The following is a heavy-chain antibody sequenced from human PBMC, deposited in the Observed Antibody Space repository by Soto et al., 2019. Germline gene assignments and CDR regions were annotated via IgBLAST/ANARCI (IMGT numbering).Heavy chain of an antibody. J-gene: IGHJ4*02. D-gene: IGHD3-22*01. Sequence: PGGSLRLSCAASGFTFSTYSMNWVRQAPGKGLEWVSYISSSSSTIFYTDSVKGRFTVSRDNAKNSLYLQMNSLRAEDTAVYYCAIPSYYYDSSGPPSYWGKGTLVPVSS. CDR3: AIPSYYYDSSGPPSY. CDR1: GFTFSTYS. V-gene: IGHV3-48*01. CDR2: ISSSSSTI.